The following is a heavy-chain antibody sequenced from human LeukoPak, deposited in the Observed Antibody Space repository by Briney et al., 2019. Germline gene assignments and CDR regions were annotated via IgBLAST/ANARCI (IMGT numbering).Heavy chain of an antibody. D-gene: IGHD4-17*01. Sequence: GGSLRLSCAASGFTFSSYSMNWVRQAPGKGLEWVSYISSSSSTIYYADSVKGRFTISRDNAKNSLYLQMNSLRAEDTAVYYCARVGGDYVRDYWGQGTLVTVSS. V-gene: IGHV3-48*04. CDR1: GFTFSSYS. J-gene: IGHJ4*02. CDR2: ISSSSSTI. CDR3: ARVGGDYVRDY.